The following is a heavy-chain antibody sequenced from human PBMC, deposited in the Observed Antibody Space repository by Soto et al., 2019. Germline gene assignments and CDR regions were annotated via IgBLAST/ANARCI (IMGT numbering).Heavy chain of an antibody. D-gene: IGHD3-3*01. CDR3: AKTLEDDFPRLYGMDV. J-gene: IGHJ6*02. CDR2: ISGSGGST. CDR1: GFTFSSYA. V-gene: IGHV3-23*01. Sequence: QPGGSLRLSCAASGFTFSSYAMSWVRQAPGKGLEWVSAISGSGGSTYYADSVKGRFTISRDNSKNTLYLQMNSLRAEDTAVYYCAKTLEDDFPRLYGMDVWGQGTTVTVSS.